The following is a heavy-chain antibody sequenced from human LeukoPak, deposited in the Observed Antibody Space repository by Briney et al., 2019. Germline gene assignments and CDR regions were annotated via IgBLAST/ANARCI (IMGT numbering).Heavy chain of an antibody. J-gene: IGHJ3*02. D-gene: IGHD1-26*01. V-gene: IGHV3-30*18. CDR2: ISYDGNNK. CDR1: GFTFSSYA. Sequence: PGKSLRLSCAASGFTFSSYAMHWVRQAPGKGLEWVTVISYDGNNKYYADSGKGRFTISRDNSRNTLYLQMNSLRAEDTALYYCVKGGQEMGVKGFDIWGQGTMVTVSS. CDR3: VKGGQEMGVKGFDI.